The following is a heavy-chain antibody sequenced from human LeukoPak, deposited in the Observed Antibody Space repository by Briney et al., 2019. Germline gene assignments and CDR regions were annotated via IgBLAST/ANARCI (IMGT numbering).Heavy chain of an antibody. Sequence: GGSLRLSCAASGFTFSSNAMSWVRQAPGKGLEWVSGISGSGGSTYYADSVKGRFTISRDNSKNTLYLQMNSLRAEDTAVYYCAKNGIGYCSSTSCYGDAFDIWGQGTMVTVSS. CDR1: GFTFSSNA. D-gene: IGHD2-2*01. J-gene: IGHJ3*02. CDR3: AKNGIGYCSSTSCYGDAFDI. CDR2: ISGSGGST. V-gene: IGHV3-23*01.